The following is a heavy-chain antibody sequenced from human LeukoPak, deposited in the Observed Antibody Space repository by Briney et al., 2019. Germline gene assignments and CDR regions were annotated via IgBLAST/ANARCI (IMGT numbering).Heavy chain of an antibody. Sequence: SETLSLTCTVSGGSIITNSYYFGWIRQPPGKGLEWIGSIYYSGSTYYNPSLRNRVIISVDTSKNQFSLKLRSVTAADTAVYYCAREILYDSTGYDVWGQGTLVTVSS. J-gene: IGHJ4*02. CDR3: AREILYDSTGYDV. V-gene: IGHV4-39*07. D-gene: IGHD3-22*01. CDR1: GGSIITNSYY. CDR2: IYYSGST.